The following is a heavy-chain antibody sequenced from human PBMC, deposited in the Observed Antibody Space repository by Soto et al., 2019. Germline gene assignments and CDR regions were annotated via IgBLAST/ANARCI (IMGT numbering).Heavy chain of an antibody. CDR3: ARKGGTTVGKYYYCGMDV. CDR2: INPSGGST. D-gene: IGHD4-17*01. CDR1: GYTFTSYY. V-gene: IGHV1-46*03. Sequence: ASVKVSCKASGYTFTSYYMHWVRQAPGQGLEWMGIINPSGGSTSYAQKFQGRVTMTRDTSTSTVYMELSSLRSEDTAVYYCARKGGTTVGKYYYCGMDVWGQGTTVTVSS. J-gene: IGHJ6*02.